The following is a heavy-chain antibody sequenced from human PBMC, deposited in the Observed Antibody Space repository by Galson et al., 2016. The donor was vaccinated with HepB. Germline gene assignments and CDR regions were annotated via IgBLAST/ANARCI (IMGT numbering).Heavy chain of an antibody. CDR1: GFTFNDHW. CDR2: IRGDGIVS. Sequence: SLRLSCAASGFTFNDHWMNWVRQAPGKGLEWVANIRGDGIVSYYAESVRGRFTISRDNAKNSLYLQMNGLRVDETAVYYCSREMTGSYFDWGQGTLVTVSS. J-gene: IGHJ4*02. CDR3: SREMTGSYFD. D-gene: IGHD3-10*01. V-gene: IGHV3-7*01.